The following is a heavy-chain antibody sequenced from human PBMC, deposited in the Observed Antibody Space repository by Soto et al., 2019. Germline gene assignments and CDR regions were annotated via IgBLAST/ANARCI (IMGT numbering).Heavy chain of an antibody. CDR1: GFTFSSYA. CDR3: AKDRYLRYCDY. Sequence: EVQLLESGGGLVQPGGSLRLSCAASGFTFSSYAMSWVRQAPGKGLEWVSAISGSGGSTYYADSVKGRFTISRDNSKKTVYLQMNSLSAEDTAVYYCAKDRYLRYCDYWGQGTLVTVSS. V-gene: IGHV3-23*01. CDR2: ISGSGGST. J-gene: IGHJ4*02. D-gene: IGHD3-16*02.